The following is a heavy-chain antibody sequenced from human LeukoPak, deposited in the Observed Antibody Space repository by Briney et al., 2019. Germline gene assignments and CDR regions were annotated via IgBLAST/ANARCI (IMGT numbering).Heavy chain of an antibody. J-gene: IGHJ4*02. V-gene: IGHV3-30*18. CDR2: ISYDGSNK. Sequence: GGTLRLSCAASGFTFSSYGMHWVRQAPGKGLEWVAVISYDGSNKYYADSVKGRFTISRDNSENTLYLQMNSLRAEDTAVYYCAKGSNDISHDYWGQGTLVTVSS. CDR1: GFTFSSYG. CDR3: AKGSNDISHDY. D-gene: IGHD3-9*01.